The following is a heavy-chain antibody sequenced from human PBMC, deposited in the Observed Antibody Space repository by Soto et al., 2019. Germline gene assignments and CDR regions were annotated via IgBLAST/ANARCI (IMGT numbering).Heavy chain of an antibody. Sequence: GESLKISCKGSGYSFTSYWIGWVRQMPGKGLEWVGIIYPGDSDTRYSPSFQGQVTISADKSISTAYLQWSSLKASDTAMYYCATAYGGNSGNYYYYGMDVWGQGTTVTVSS. D-gene: IGHD4-17*01. CDR2: IYPGDSDT. V-gene: IGHV5-51*01. CDR3: ATAYGGNSGNYYYYGMDV. CDR1: GYSFTSYW. J-gene: IGHJ6*02.